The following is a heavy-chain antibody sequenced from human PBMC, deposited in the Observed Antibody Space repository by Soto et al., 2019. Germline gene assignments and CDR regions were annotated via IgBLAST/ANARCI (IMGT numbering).Heavy chain of an antibody. CDR3: AKVAARPSYYYYYMDV. CDR1: GYSFTSYW. CDR2: IYPGDSDT. D-gene: IGHD6-6*01. J-gene: IGHJ6*03. Sequence: PGESLKISCKGSGYSFTSYWIGWVRQMPGKGLEWMGIIYPGDSDTRYSPSFQGQVTISADKSISTAYLQWSSLKASDTAMYYCAKVAARPSYYYYYMDVWGKGTTGTV. V-gene: IGHV5-51*01.